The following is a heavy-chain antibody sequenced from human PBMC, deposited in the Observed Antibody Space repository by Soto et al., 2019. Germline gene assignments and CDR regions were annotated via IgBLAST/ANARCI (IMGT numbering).Heavy chain of an antibody. CDR1: GFSLSTSGVG. V-gene: IGHV2-5*02. CDR3: AHRQPTTSNFDY. J-gene: IGHJ4*02. D-gene: IGHD5-12*01. CDR2: IYWDDDK. Sequence: SGPTLVNPPQTLTLTCTFSGFSLSTSGVGVGWIRQPPGKALEWLALIYWDDDKRYSPSLKSRLTITKDTSKNQVVLTMTNMYPLYTATYYCAHRQPTTSNFDYWGQGTLVTVSS.